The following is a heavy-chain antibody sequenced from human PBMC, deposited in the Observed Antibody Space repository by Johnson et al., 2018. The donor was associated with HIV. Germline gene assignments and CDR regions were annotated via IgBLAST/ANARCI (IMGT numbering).Heavy chain of an antibody. V-gene: IGHV3-11*04. CDR2: ISSSGNTI. CDR1: GFTFSDYY. Sequence: QLVESGGGVVQPGGSLRLSCAASGFTFSDYYMSWIRQAPGKGLEWVSYISSSGNTIYYADSVKGRVTISRDNAKKSLYLHMNSLRAEDTAVYYCARDKGRGAFDIWGQGTMVTVSS. CDR3: ARDKGRGAFDI. J-gene: IGHJ3*02. D-gene: IGHD3-10*01.